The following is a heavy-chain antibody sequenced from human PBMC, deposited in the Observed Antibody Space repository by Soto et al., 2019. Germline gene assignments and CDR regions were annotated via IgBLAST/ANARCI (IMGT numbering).Heavy chain of an antibody. V-gene: IGHV3-30*18. Sequence: QVQLVESGGGVVQPGRSLRLSCAASGFTFSSYGMHWVRRAPGKGLEWVAVISYDGSNKYYADSVKGRFTISRDNSKNTLYLQMNSLRAEDTAVYYCAKDVYYYDSSGYYGNDYWGQGTLVTVSS. J-gene: IGHJ4*02. D-gene: IGHD3-22*01. CDR3: AKDVYYYDSSGYYGNDY. CDR2: ISYDGSNK. CDR1: GFTFSSYG.